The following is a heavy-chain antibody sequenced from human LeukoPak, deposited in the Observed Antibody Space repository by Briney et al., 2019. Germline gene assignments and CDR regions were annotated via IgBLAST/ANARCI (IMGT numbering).Heavy chain of an antibody. Sequence: QPGRSLRLSCAASGFTFSSYGMHWVRQAPGKGLEWVAVIWYDGSNKYYADSVKGRFTISRDNSKNTLYLQMNSLRAEDTAVYYCARARTVLRFLEWFPWFDPWGQGTLVTVSS. CDR2: IWYDGSNK. CDR1: GFTFSSYG. V-gene: IGHV3-33*01. D-gene: IGHD3-3*01. J-gene: IGHJ5*02. CDR3: ARARTVLRFLEWFPWFDP.